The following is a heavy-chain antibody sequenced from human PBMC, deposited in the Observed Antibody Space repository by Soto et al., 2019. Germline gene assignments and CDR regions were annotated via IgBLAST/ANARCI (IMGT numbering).Heavy chain of an antibody. CDR2: INSDGSST. D-gene: IGHD4-17*01. J-gene: IGHJ5*02. Sequence: PGGSLRLSCAASGFTFSSYWMHWVRQAPGKGLVWVSRINSDGSSTSYADSVKGRFTISRDNAKNTLYLQMNSLRAEDTAVYYCARDVAATTATPSNWFDPWGQGTLVTVSS. V-gene: IGHV3-74*01. CDR1: GFTFSSYW. CDR3: ARDVAATTATPSNWFDP.